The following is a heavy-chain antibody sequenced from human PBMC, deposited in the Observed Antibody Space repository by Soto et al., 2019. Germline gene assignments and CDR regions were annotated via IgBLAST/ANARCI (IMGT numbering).Heavy chain of an antibody. CDR3: ARAPARSSGWSTPFFDY. CDR2: IYYSGST. V-gene: IGHV4-59*01. D-gene: IGHD6-19*01. Sequence: PSETLSLTCTVSGASISSYYWSWIRQPPGKGLEWIGYIYYSGSTNYNPSLKSRVTISVDTSKNQFSLKLSSVTAADTAVYYCARAPARSSGWSTPFFDYWGQGTLVTVSS. J-gene: IGHJ4*02. CDR1: GASISSYY.